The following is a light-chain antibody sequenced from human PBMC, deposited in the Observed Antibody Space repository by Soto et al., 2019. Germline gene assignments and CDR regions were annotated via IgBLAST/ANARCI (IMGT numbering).Light chain of an antibody. CDR2: KVS. Sequence: EVVMTQSPLSLPVTLGQPASISCRSSQSLAYIDGNTYLSWFQQTPGQSPRRLIYKVSNRVSGVPDRFSGSGSGTDFTLKISRVEAEDVGVYYCMQGTHWPPYTFGQGTKLEIK. V-gene: IGKV2-30*01. CDR3: MQGTHWPPYT. J-gene: IGKJ2*01. CDR1: QSLAYIDGNTY.